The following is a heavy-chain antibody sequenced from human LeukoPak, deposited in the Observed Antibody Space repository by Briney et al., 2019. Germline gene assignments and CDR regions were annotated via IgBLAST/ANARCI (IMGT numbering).Heavy chain of an antibody. CDR3: AKAFGYCSGGSCWAFDY. CDR1: GFTFSSYG. D-gene: IGHD2-15*01. CDR2: IRYDGSNK. V-gene: IGHV3-30*02. J-gene: IGHJ3*01. Sequence: GGSLRLSCAASGFTFSSYGMHWVRQAPGKGLEWVAFIRYDGSNKYYADSVKGRFTISRDNSKNTLYLQMNSLRAEDTAVYYCAKAFGYCSGGSCWAFDYWGQGTMVTVSS.